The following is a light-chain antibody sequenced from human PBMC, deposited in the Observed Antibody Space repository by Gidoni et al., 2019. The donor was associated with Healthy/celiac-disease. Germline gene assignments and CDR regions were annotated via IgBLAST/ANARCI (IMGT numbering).Light chain of an antibody. CDR1: NIGSKS. CDR3: QVWDSSSDHVV. J-gene: IGLJ2*01. Sequence: SHVLTQPPSVSVAPGKTARITCRGNNIGSKSVHWYQPKPGQAPVLVIYYDSDRPSGIPERFSGSNSGNTATLTISMVEAGDEADYYCQVWDSSSDHVVFGGGTKLTVL. V-gene: IGLV3-21*04. CDR2: YDS.